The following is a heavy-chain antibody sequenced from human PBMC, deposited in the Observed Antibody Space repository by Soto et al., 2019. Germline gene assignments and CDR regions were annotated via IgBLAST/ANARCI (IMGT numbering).Heavy chain of an antibody. CDR1: GYPFSGYD. Sequence: VKVSCKASGYPFSGYDITWVRQAPGQGLEWLGWISGFKGKANYAQKLQGRVTMTTDTSTNTVSMELRSLISDDTAVYYCARKVGSYYHHGMDFWGQGTTVTVSS. CDR2: ISGFKGKA. V-gene: IGHV1-18*01. J-gene: IGHJ6*02. CDR3: ARKVGSYYHHGMDF. D-gene: IGHD3-3*02.